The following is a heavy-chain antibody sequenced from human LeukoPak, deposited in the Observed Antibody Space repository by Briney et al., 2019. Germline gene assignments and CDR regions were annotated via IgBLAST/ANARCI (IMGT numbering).Heavy chain of an antibody. CDR1: GFTFSSYA. V-gene: IGHV3-30-3*01. Sequence: PGGSLRLSCAASGFTFSSYAMHWVRQAPGKGLEWVAVISYDGSNKYYADSVKGRFTISRDNSKNTLYLQMNSLRAEDTAVYYCARDRWSRAPGCYFDYWGQGTLVTVST. CDR3: ARDRWSRAPGCYFDY. J-gene: IGHJ4*02. CDR2: ISYDGSNK. D-gene: IGHD3-3*01.